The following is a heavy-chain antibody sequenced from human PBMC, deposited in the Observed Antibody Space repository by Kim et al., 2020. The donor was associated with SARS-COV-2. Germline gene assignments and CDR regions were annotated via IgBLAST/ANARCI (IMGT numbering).Heavy chain of an antibody. Sequence: SLKSRVTISVVTSKNQFSLKLSSVTAADTAVYYCARGGGYSGYVNDAFDIWGQGTMVTVSS. V-gene: IGHV4-59*09. CDR3: ARGGGYSGYVNDAFDI. D-gene: IGHD5-12*01. J-gene: IGHJ3*02.